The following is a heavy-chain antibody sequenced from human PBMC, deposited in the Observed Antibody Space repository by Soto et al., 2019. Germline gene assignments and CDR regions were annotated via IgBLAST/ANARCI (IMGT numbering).Heavy chain of an antibody. CDR3: ARDPYYGAIDY. V-gene: IGHV1-69*04. Sequence: SVKVSCRASGGKFSSYTISWVRQAPGQGLEWMGRIIPILGIANYAQKFQGRVTITADKSTSTAYMELSSLRSEDTAVYYCARDPYYGAIDYWGLGTLVTVSS. J-gene: IGHJ4*02. D-gene: IGHD3-10*01. CDR1: GGKFSSYT. CDR2: IIPILGIA.